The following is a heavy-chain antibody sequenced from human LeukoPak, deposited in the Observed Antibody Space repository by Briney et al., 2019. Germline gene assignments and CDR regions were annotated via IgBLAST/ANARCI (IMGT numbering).Heavy chain of an antibody. J-gene: IGHJ4*02. Sequence: GGSLRLSCAASGFTFSNYWMHWVRQAPGKGLVWVSRIKSDGSRTDYADSVKGRFTISRDNAKNTLYLQMNSLRAEDTAVYYCARELPFDYWGQGTLVTVSS. V-gene: IGHV3-74*01. CDR2: IKSDGSRT. CDR3: ARELPFDY. CDR1: GFTFSNYW.